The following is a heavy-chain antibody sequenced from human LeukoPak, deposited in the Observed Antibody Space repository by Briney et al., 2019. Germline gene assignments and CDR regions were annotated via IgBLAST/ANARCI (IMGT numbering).Heavy chain of an antibody. J-gene: IGHJ4*02. CDR1: GGSISSSDHY. D-gene: IGHD3-22*01. CDR3: ARQSYYDSSGKPTR. V-gene: IGHV4-39*01. Sequence: QSSETLSLTCTVSGGSISSSDHYWGWIRQPPGKGLEWIGSIYYTGTTYYNPSLKSRVTISVDTSKNQFSLKLSSVTAADTAVYYCARQSYYDSSGKPTRWGQGTLVTVSS. CDR2: IYYTGTT.